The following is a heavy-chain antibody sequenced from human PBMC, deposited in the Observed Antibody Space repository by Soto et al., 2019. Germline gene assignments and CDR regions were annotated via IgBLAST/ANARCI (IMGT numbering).Heavy chain of an antibody. CDR1: GGTFSSYA. J-gene: IGHJ4*02. CDR2: IIPIFGTA. CDR3: ARAPPLRFLEWPHYFDY. V-gene: IGHV1-69*13. D-gene: IGHD3-3*01. Sequence: SVKVSCKASGGTFSSYAISWVRQAPGQGLEWMGGIIPIFGTANYAQKFQGRVTITADESTSTAYMELSSLRSEDTAVYYCARAPPLRFLEWPHYFDYWGQGTLVTVSS.